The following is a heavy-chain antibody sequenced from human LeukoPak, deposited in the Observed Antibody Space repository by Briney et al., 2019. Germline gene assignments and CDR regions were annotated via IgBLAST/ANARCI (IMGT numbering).Heavy chain of an antibody. CDR2: ISYDGSNK. V-gene: IGHV3-30-3*01. Sequence: PGRSLRLSCAASGFTFSGYAMHWVRQAPGKGLEWVAVISYDGSNKYYADSVKGRFTISRDNSKNTLYLQMNSLRAEDTAVYYCARDHGAVAGIFDYWGQGTLVTVSS. CDR3: ARDHGAVAGIFDY. J-gene: IGHJ4*02. CDR1: GFTFSGYA. D-gene: IGHD6-19*01.